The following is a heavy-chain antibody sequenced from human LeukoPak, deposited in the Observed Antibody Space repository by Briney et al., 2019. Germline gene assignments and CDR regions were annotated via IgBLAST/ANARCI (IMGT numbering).Heavy chain of an antibody. Sequence: ASVEVSCKASGYTFTSYYMHWVRQAPGQGLEWMGIINPSGGSTSYAQKFQGRVTMTRDTSTSTVYMELSSPRSEDTAVYYCARARWDIVVVPAAISFDYWGQGTLVTVSS. CDR3: ARARWDIVVVPAAISFDY. CDR1: GYTFTSYY. CDR2: INPSGGST. J-gene: IGHJ4*02. V-gene: IGHV1-46*03. D-gene: IGHD2-2*02.